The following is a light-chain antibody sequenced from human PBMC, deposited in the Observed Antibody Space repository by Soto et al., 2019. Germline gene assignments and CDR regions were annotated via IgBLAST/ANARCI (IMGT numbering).Light chain of an antibody. V-gene: IGLV2-14*01. Sequence: QSVLTQPAAVSGSHGQSITISCTGTSSDVGGSNYVSWYQQHPGKAPKLIISEVSNRPSGVSNRFSGSKSGNTASLTISGLQAEDEADYYCSSYTSTSTPFVFGTGTKVTVL. CDR3: SSYTSTSTPFV. CDR2: EVS. J-gene: IGLJ1*01. CDR1: SSDVGGSNY.